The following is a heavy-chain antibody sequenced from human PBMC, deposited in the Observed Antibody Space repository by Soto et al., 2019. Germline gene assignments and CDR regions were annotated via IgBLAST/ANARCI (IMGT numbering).Heavy chain of an antibody. D-gene: IGHD3-9*01. V-gene: IGHV3-33*01. CDR1: GFTFGSYG. CDR3: ARVFDNYYFDS. J-gene: IGHJ4*02. CDR2: XWSDGXNQ. Sequence: GXSLRLSCAASGFTFGSYGMHWVGQAPGKGLEWVEVXWSDGXNQYYEDSVKXXLNISRDXXKKKMYLQMQSLRAEDTAVYYCARVFDNYYFDSWGQGNMVTVSS.